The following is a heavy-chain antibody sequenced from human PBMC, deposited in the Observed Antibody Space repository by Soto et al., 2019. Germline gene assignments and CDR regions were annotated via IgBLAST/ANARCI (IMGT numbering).Heavy chain of an antibody. V-gene: IGHV4-59*01. J-gene: IGHJ4*02. CDR2: VFYGGT. CDR3: ASYRGALYFES. Sequence: QVHLQESGPGLVQPSETLSLTCSVSGRSMSSNYWGWIRQSPDKGLEWLGYVFYGGTDYNPSLGGRVSMSVETSKSQFPLTLTSVTVADTAVYYCASYRGALYFESWGPGILVTVSA. D-gene: IGHD3-16*01. CDR1: GRSMSSNY.